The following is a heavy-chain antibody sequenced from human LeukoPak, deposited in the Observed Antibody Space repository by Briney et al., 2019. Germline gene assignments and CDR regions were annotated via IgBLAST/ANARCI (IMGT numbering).Heavy chain of an antibody. J-gene: IGHJ6*02. CDR2: IKSKTDGGTT. V-gene: IGHV3-15*01. CDR1: GFTFNNAW. D-gene: IGHD3-3*01. Sequence: GSLRLSCAASGFTFNNAWMSWVRQAPGKGLEWVGRIKSKTDGGTTDYAAPVKGRFTISRDDSKNTLYLQMNSLKTEDTAVYYCVTIFGVVIIPYYYYGMDVWGQGTTVTVSS. CDR3: VTIFGVVIIPYYYYGMDV.